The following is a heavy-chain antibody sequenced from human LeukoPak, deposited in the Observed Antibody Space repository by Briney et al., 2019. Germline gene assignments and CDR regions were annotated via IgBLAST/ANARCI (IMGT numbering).Heavy chain of an antibody. V-gene: IGHV1-8*01. CDR3: ARSSLVPNDY. CDR2: MNPNSGNT. CDR1: GYTFTNYD. D-gene: IGHD6-6*01. J-gene: IGHJ4*02. Sequence: ASVKVSCKASGYTFTNYDINWVRQATGQGLEWMGWMNPNSGNTDYAQRFQGRVTMTRNTSISTVYMELSSLRSEDTAVYYCARSSLVPNDYWGQGTLVTVSS.